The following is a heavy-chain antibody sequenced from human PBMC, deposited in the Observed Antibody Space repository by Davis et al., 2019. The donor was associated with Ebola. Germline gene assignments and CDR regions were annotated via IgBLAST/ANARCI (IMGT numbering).Heavy chain of an antibody. CDR3: ARDGGGVLLWFGELLYPPNYGIDV. CDR1: GFSVSSSY. V-gene: IGHV3-53*05. D-gene: IGHD3-10*01. Sequence: GESLKISCAASGFSVSSSYMSWVRQVPGKGLEWISSIYSGGDITEYTDSVKGRFTISRDNSKNTVYLQMNSLRAEDTAVYYCARDGGGVLLWFGELLYPPNYGIDVWGQGTTVTVSS. J-gene: IGHJ6*02. CDR2: IYSGGDIT.